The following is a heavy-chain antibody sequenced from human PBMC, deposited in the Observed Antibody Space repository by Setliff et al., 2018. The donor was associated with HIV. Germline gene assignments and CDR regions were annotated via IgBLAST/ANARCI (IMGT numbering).Heavy chain of an antibody. Sequence: SVKVSCKASGGNFRSYGISWVRQAPGQGLEWMGGIIPMSGVPKYAQKFQGRVTITTDESTSTAYMELSSLRSEDTAVYYCARDYYDSSGYIFFPGLPDYWGQGTLVTVSS. CDR2: IIPMSGVP. V-gene: IGHV1-69*05. CDR1: GGNFRSYG. J-gene: IGHJ4*02. CDR3: ARDYYDSSGYIFFPGLPDY. D-gene: IGHD3-22*01.